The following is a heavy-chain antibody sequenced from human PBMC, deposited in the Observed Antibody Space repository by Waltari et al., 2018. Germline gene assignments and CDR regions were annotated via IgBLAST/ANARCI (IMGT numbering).Heavy chain of an antibody. CDR1: GYTFTGYY. Sequence: QVQLVQSGAEVKKPGASVKVSCKASGYTFTGYYMHWVRQAPGQGLEWIGLIKPYRGGTNYEQKVQGRVTITRDTSISTAYLEVRRLGSDDTAVEYWARGRGSSCYDWVSYWGQGTLVTVSS. CDR3: ARGRGSSCYDWVSY. D-gene: IGHD5-12*01. J-gene: IGHJ4*02. CDR2: IKPYRGGT. V-gene: IGHV1-2*06.